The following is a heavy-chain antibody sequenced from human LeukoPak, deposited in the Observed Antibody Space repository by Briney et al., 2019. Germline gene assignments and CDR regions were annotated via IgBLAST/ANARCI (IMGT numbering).Heavy chain of an antibody. CDR1: GFSFSNHY. J-gene: IGHJ6*03. Sequence: GGSLRLPCAASGFSFSNHYINWVRQTPGKGLEWVGRTRNKAESYKTEYAASVKGRFTISRDDSKKSLFLHMNTLKTADTAVYSCARESSIFQVVARSYMDVWGKGNTVTVSS. V-gene: IGHV3-72*01. CDR3: ARESSIFQVVARSYMDV. CDR2: TRNKAESYKT. D-gene: IGHD3-3*01.